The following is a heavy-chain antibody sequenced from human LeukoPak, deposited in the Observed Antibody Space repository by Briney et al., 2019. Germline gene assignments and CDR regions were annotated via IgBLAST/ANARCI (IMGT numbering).Heavy chain of an antibody. CDR3: AKGGTFDP. D-gene: IGHD1-1*01. Sequence: GGSLRLSRAASGFTFSSYGMHWVRQAPGKGLEWVAVISYDGSNKYYADSVKGRFTISRDNSKNTLYLQMNSLRAEDTAVYYCAKGGTFDPWGQGTLVTVSS. CDR2: ISYDGSNK. V-gene: IGHV3-30*18. CDR1: GFTFSSYG. J-gene: IGHJ5*02.